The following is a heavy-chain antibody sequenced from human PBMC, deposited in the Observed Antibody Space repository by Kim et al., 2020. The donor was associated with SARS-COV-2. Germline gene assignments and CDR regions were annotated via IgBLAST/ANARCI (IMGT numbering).Heavy chain of an antibody. CDR3: ARGAYGDVSFDY. V-gene: IGHV1-18*01. J-gene: IGHJ4*02. D-gene: IGHD4-17*01. Sequence: NARKVPGRVTLTTDTPTNTAYMELWSLRSDDTAMYYCARGAYGDVSFDYWGQGTLVTVSS.